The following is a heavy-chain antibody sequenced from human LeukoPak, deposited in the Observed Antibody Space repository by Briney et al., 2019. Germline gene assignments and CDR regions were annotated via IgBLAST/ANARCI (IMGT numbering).Heavy chain of an antibody. V-gene: IGHV1-8*01. CDR2: MNPNSGNT. D-gene: IGHD3-22*01. Sequence: ASVKVSCEASGYTFTSYDINWVRQATGQGLEWMGWMNPNSGNTGYAQKFQGRVTMTRNTSISTAYMELSSLRSEDTAVYYCARGSGYYYIPYYFDYWGQGTLVTVSS. CDR1: GYTFTSYD. CDR3: ARGSGYYYIPYYFDY. J-gene: IGHJ4*02.